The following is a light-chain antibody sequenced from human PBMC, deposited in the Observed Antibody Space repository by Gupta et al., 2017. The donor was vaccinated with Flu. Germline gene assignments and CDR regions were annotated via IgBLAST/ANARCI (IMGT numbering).Light chain of an antibody. V-gene: IGKV1-39*01. J-gene: IGKJ2*03. CDR1: QSISSY. CDR3: QQSYSTPRS. CDR2: AAS. Sequence: IQITHSPSSLSASVGDIVTITCRASQSISSYLNWYQQKPGKAPKLLIYAASSLQSGVPSRFSGSGSGTDFTLTISSLQPEDFATYYCQQSYSTPRSFGQGTKLEIK.